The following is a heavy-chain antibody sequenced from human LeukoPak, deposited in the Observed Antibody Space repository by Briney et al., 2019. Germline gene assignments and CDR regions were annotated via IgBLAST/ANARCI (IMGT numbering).Heavy chain of an antibody. J-gene: IGHJ4*02. Sequence: SETLSLTCTVSGGSISSSSYYWGWIRQPPGKGLEWIGSIYYSGSTYYNPSLKSRVTISVDTSKNQFSLKLSSVTAADTAVYYCARGPLFYYDILSGYYITPLFDYWGQGTLVTVSS. CDR1: GGSISSSSYY. CDR2: IYYSGST. V-gene: IGHV4-39*01. D-gene: IGHD3-9*01. CDR3: ARGPLFYYDILSGYYITPLFDY.